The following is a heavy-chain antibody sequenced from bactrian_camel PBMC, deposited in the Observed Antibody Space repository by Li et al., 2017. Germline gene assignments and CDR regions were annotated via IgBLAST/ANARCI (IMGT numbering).Heavy chain of an antibody. CDR2: MYTGGVSVAHT. CDR3: AARSRYCFGSSRDLEQ. D-gene: IGHD2*01. CDR1: GDTDSSYC. V-gene: IGHV3S40*01. Sequence: VQLVESGGGSVQAGGSLRLSCAASGDTDSSYCMGWFRQAPGKEREVVAAMYTGGVSVAHTYYADSVKGRFTISQDNAKNTVYLQMNSLKPEDTAMYYCAARSRYCFGSSRDLEQRGQGTQVTVS. J-gene: IGHJ4*01.